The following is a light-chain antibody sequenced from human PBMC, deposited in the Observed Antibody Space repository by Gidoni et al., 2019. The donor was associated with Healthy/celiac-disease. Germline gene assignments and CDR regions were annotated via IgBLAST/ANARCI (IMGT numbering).Light chain of an antibody. CDR1: QGISNY. CDR2: AAS. V-gene: IGKV1-27*01. Sequence: DSQMTQSPSSLSASVGDRVTITCRASQGISNYLAWYQQKPGKVPKLLIYAASTLQSGVPSRFSGSVSGTDFTLTIRSLQPEDVATYYCQKYNSAPRTFGQGTKVEIK. CDR3: QKYNSAPRT. J-gene: IGKJ1*01.